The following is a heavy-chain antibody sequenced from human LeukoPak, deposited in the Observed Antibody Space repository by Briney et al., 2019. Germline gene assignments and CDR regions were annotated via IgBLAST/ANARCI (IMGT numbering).Heavy chain of an antibody. Sequence: SETLSLTCTVSRGSMTGYYWSWVRQPPGKGLECIGYIYYSGSTNYSPSLKSRVTMSVATSKNQFSLKLSSVTAADTAVYYCARVPYNWNGLDYWGQGTLVTVSS. CDR2: IYYSGST. J-gene: IGHJ4*02. V-gene: IGHV4-59*01. D-gene: IGHD1-20*01. CDR1: RGSMTGYY. CDR3: ARVPYNWNGLDY.